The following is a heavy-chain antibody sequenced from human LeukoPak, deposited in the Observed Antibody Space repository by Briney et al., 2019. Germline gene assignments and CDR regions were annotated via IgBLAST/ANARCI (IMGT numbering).Heavy chain of an antibody. CDR3: AKDLPGYCSSTSCLSWGDDAFDI. J-gene: IGHJ3*02. Sequence: GGSLRLSCAASGFTFSSYGMHWVRQAPGKGLEWVAVISYDGSNKYYADSVKGRFTISRDNSKNTLYLQMNSLRAEDTAVYYCAKDLPGYCSSTSCLSWGDDAFDIWGQGTMVTVSS. V-gene: IGHV3-30*18. CDR1: GFTFSSYG. CDR2: ISYDGSNK. D-gene: IGHD2-2*01.